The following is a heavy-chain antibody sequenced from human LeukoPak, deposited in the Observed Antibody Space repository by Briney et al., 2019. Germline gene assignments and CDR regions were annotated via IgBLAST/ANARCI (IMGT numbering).Heavy chain of an antibody. CDR3: ARLGGEDIVVVPAAMGFWFDP. CDR1: GGSISSSSYY. Sequence: PSETLSLTCTVSGGSISSSSYYWGWIRQPPGKGLEWIGSIYYSGSTYYNPSLKSRVTISVDTSKNQFSLKLSSVTAADTAVYYCARLGGEDIVVVPAAMGFWFDPWGQGTLVTVSS. J-gene: IGHJ5*02. D-gene: IGHD2-2*01. CDR2: IYYSGST. V-gene: IGHV4-39*01.